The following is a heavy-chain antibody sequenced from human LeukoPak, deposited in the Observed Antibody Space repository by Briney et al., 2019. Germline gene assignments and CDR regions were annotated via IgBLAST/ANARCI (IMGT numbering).Heavy chain of an antibody. CDR3: ARRGDSSGYYSWFDP. CDR2: IYYSGST. CDR1: GGSISSYY. Sequence: KPSETLSLTCTVSGGSISSYYWSWIRQPPGKGLEWIGYIYYSGSTNYNPSLKSRVTISVDTSKNQFSLELSSVTAADTAVYYCARRGDSSGYYSWFDPWGQGTLVTVSS. J-gene: IGHJ5*02. D-gene: IGHD3-22*01. V-gene: IGHV4-59*08.